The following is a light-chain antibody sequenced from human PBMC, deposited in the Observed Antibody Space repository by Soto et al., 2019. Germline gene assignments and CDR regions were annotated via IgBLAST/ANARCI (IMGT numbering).Light chain of an antibody. CDR1: SSDVGGYNY. V-gene: IGLV2-14*03. Sequence: QSALTQPASVSGSPGQSITISCTGTSSDVGGYNYVSWYQQHPGKARKLMIYDVSNRPSGVSNRFSGSKSGNTASLTISGLQAEDEADYYCSSYTRSSTRVFGGGTKLTVL. CDR2: DVS. CDR3: SSYTRSSTRV. J-gene: IGLJ2*01.